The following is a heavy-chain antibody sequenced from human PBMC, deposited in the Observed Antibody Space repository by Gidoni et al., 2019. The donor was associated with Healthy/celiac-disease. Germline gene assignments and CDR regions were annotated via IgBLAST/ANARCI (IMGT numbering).Heavy chain of an antibody. D-gene: IGHD5-12*01. CDR3: VSGYDLLFDY. Sequence: EVQLVESGGGLVQPGGSLRLSCAASGITFSSYAMSWVRLAPGKGLEWVSAISGSGGSTYYADSVKGRFTISRDNSKNTLYLQMNSLRAEDTAVYYCVSGYDLLFDYWGQGTLVTVSS. J-gene: IGHJ4*02. CDR2: ISGSGGST. V-gene: IGHV3-23*04. CDR1: GITFSSYA.